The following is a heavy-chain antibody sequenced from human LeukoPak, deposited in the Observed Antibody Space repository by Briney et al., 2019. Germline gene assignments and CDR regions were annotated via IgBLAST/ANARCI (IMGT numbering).Heavy chain of an antibody. Sequence: VASVKVSCKASGYTFTSYDINWVRQATGQGLEWMGWMNPNSGNTGYAQKFQGRVTMTRNTSISTAYMELSSLRSEDTAVYYCARGYPGDNSGYDAFDIWGQGTMVTISS. V-gene: IGHV1-8*01. CDR3: ARGYPGDNSGYDAFDI. CDR1: GYTFTSYD. D-gene: IGHD3-22*01. CDR2: MNPNSGNT. J-gene: IGHJ3*02.